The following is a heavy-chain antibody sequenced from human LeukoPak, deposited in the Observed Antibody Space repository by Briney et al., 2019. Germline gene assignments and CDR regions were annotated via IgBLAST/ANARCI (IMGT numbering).Heavy chain of an antibody. CDR2: VYSGGST. CDR1: GFIVTNNY. CDR3: ARDLPYYDYVWGSYRYTDYFDY. D-gene: IGHD3-16*02. V-gene: IGHV3-66*01. J-gene: IGHJ4*02. Sequence: GGSLRLSCTASGFIVTNNYINWVRQAPGKGLEWVSLVYSGGSTYYADSVKGRFTISRDNSKNMVYLQMNSLRAEDTAVYYCARDLPYYDYVWGSYRYTDYFDYWGQGTLVTVSS.